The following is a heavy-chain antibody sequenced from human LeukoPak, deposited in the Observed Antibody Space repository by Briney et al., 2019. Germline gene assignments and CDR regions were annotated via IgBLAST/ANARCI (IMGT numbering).Heavy chain of an antibody. Sequence: PGGSLRLSCAASGFIFSNYAIHWVRQAPGKGLEYVSAISSNRGSTYYANSVKGRFTISRDNSKNTLYLQMGSLRAEDMAVYYCARDLYGFGELDYWGQGTLVTVSS. CDR2: ISSNRGST. CDR1: GFIFSNYA. D-gene: IGHD3-10*01. CDR3: ARDLYGFGELDY. V-gene: IGHV3-64*01. J-gene: IGHJ4*02.